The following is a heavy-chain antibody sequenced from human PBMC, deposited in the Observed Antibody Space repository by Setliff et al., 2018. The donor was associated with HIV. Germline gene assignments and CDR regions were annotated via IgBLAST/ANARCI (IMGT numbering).Heavy chain of an antibody. V-gene: IGHV4-30-4*08. J-gene: IGHJ4*02. CDR2: IYYTGFT. Sequence: PSETLSLTCTVSGGSISSDDYYWNWIRQPPGKGLEWIGRIYYTGFTDYNPSLKSRLTMSVDTSKNQFSLKLSSVTAADTAVYYCARGGDGYNYFDYWGQGTLVTVSS. D-gene: IGHD5-12*01. CDR3: ARGGDGYNYFDY. CDR1: GGSISSDDYY.